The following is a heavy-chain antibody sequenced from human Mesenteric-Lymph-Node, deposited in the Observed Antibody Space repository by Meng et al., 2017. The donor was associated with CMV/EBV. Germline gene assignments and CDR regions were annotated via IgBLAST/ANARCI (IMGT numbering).Heavy chain of an antibody. V-gene: IGHV1-8*02. CDR3: ARSMVRGAPAY. D-gene: IGHD3-10*01. Sequence: SCKASGYTFTSYAISWVRQAPGQGLEWMGWMNPNSGNTGYAQKFQGRVTMTRNTSISTAYMELSSLRSEDTAVYYCARSMVRGAPAYWGQGTLVTVSS. CDR1: GYTFTSYA. J-gene: IGHJ4*02. CDR2: MNPNSGNT.